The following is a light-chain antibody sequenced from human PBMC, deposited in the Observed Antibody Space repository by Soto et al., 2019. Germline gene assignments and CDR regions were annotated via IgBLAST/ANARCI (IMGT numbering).Light chain of an antibody. Sequence: QSVLTQPASVSGSPGQSITISCTGTSSDVGGSAYVSWYQQFPGNVPRLLIYKATNRPSGVSYRFSGSKSGNTASLTISGLQAEDEADYFCTSSTTGSLYVFGTGTKATVL. V-gene: IGLV2-14*01. CDR2: KAT. CDR3: TSSTTGSLYV. CDR1: SSDVGGSAY. J-gene: IGLJ1*01.